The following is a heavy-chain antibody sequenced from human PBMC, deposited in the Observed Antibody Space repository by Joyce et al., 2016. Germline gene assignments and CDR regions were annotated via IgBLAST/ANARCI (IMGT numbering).Heavy chain of an antibody. V-gene: IGHV4-34*01. CDR2: INHSGST. CDR3: ARGLSAFDYSNYAGYDY. D-gene: IGHD4-11*01. J-gene: IGHJ4*02. CDR1: GGSFSGYY. Sequence: QVQLQQWGAGLLKPSETLSLTCAVYGGSFSGYYWSRIRQPPGKGLEWIGEINHSGSTNYNPSLESRVTISVDTSKNQFSLRLSSVTAADTAVYYCARGLSAFDYSNYAGYDYWGQGTLVTVSS.